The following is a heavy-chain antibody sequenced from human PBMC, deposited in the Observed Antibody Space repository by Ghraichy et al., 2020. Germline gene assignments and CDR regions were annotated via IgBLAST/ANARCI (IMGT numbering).Heavy chain of an antibody. CDR1: GGSVSSTINY. Sequence: SQTLSLTCTVSGGSVSSTINYWSWIRQPPGKGLDWIGYIYKDGNTNNNPSLRSRVTLSVDTSKNQFSLKMTSVTAADTAVYYCAKEADGTVGVLKPIDFWGQGTLVTVAS. D-gene: IGHD3-3*01. CDR3: AKEADGTVGVLKPIDF. CDR2: IYKDGNT. J-gene: IGHJ4*02. V-gene: IGHV4-61*01.